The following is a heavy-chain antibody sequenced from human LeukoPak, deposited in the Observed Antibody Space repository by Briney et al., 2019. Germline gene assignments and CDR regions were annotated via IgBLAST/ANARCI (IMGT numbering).Heavy chain of an antibody. Sequence: SETLSLTCTVSGYSITSAYYWGWIRQPPGKGLEWIGSFFLKGSTYYNPSLKSRVTISVDTSKNQFSLTLSSVTAADTAVYYCARVPQYYYDSSGLLLGNNFDYWGQGTLVTVSS. V-gene: IGHV4-38-2*02. CDR1: GYSITSAYY. J-gene: IGHJ4*02. D-gene: IGHD3-22*01. CDR3: ARVPQYYYDSSGLLLGNNFDY. CDR2: FFLKGST.